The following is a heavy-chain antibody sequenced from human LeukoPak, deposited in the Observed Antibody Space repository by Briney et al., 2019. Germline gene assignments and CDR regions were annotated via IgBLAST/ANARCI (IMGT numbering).Heavy chain of an antibody. D-gene: IGHD2-2*01. Sequence: ASVKVSCKASGYTFTSYGISWVRQAPGQGLEWMGIINPSGGSTSYAQKFQGRVTMTRDTSTSTVYMELSSLRSEDTAVYYCARLVEDIVVVPAATPSRWFDPWGQGTLVTVSS. CDR1: GYTFTSYG. CDR3: ARLVEDIVVVPAATPSRWFDP. CDR2: INPSGGST. J-gene: IGHJ5*02. V-gene: IGHV1-46*01.